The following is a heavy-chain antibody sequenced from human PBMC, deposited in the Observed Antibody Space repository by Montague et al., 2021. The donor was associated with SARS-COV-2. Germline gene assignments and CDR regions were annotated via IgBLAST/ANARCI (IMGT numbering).Heavy chain of an antibody. J-gene: IGHJ6*03. CDR1: GGSISSGGYY. Sequence: TLSLTCTVSGGSISSGGYYWSWIRQHPGKGLEWIGYIYYSGSTYYNPSLKSRVTISVDTSKNRFSLKLSSVTAADTAVYYCASTYGGNLGYYYYMDVWGKGTPVTVSS. CDR2: IYYSGST. D-gene: IGHD4-23*01. CDR3: ASTYGGNLGYYYYMDV. V-gene: IGHV4-31*03.